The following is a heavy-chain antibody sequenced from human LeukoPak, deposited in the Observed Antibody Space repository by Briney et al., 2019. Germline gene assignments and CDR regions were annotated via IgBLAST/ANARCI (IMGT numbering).Heavy chain of an antibody. CDR2: IYYSGST. CDR1: GGSISSSSYY. V-gene: IGHV4-39*01. CDR3: ARGPRGSYSSGWYKYFDY. Sequence: PSETLSLTCTVSGGSISSSSYYWGWIRQPPGKGLEWIGSIYYSGSTYYNPSLKSRVTISVDTSKNQFSLKLSSVTAADTAVYYCARGPRGSYSSGWYKYFDYWGQGTLVTVSS. D-gene: IGHD6-19*01. J-gene: IGHJ4*02.